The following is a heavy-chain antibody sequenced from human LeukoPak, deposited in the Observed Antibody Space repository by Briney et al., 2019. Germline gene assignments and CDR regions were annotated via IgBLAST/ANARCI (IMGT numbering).Heavy chain of an antibody. V-gene: IGHV3-48*01. D-gene: IGHD3-9*01. CDR3: ARDLTGYARYFDY. J-gene: IGHJ4*02. Sequence: GGSLRLSCAAAGFTFSSYSMNWVRQAPEKGLEWVSYISSSSSTIYYADSVKGRFTISRDNAKNSLYLQMNSLRAEDTAVYYCARDLTGYARYFDYWGQGTLVTVSS. CDR1: GFTFSSYS. CDR2: ISSSSSTI.